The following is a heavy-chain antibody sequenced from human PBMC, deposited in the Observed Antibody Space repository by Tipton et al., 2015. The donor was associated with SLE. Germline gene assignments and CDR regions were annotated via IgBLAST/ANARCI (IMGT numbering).Heavy chain of an antibody. CDR3: ATHADRVY. CDR1: GGSISSHY. Sequence: TLSLTCTVSGGSISSHYCSWIRQPPGKGLEWIGYIYYSGNGNYNPSLESRVTISLDTSKNQFSLKLSSVTAADTAVYYCATHADRVYWGQGTLVTVSS. V-gene: IGHV4-59*08. CDR2: IYYSGNG. J-gene: IGHJ4*02.